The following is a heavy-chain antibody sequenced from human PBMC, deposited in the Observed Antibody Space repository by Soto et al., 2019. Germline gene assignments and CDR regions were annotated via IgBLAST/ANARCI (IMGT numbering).Heavy chain of an antibody. CDR1: GFTFSTYS. J-gene: IGHJ3*01. D-gene: IGHD2-21*01. CDR2: IGTGGRTI. Sequence: EVQLVESGGGLVQPGGSLSLSCAASGFTFSTYSMYWVRQAPGKGLEWVSYIGTGGRTIYYADSVKGRFTISRDNARNSLFLQMSSLRDEDTALYYCTRSAYRAFELWGQGTMVTVSS. CDR3: TRSAYRAFEL. V-gene: IGHV3-48*02.